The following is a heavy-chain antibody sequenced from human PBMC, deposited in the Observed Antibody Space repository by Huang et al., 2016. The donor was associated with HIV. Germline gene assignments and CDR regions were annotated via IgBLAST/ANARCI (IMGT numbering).Heavy chain of an antibody. J-gene: IGHJ3*02. V-gene: IGHV3-30-3*01. CDR2: ISNDGSNN. Sequence: QVQLVESGGGVVQPGRSLRLSCAASGFPFNNHAMHWVRQAPGKWLDGVAGISNDGSNNYYADSVKGRFTISRDSSKSTLFLHMTSLRTEDTAVYYCARAKDTWDAYDIWGQGTMVMVSS. CDR3: ARAKDTWDAYDI. D-gene: IGHD5-18*01. CDR1: GFPFNNHA.